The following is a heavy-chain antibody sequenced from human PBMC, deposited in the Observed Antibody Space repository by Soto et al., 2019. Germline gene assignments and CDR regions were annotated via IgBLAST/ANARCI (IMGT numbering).Heavy chain of an antibody. Sequence: QVQLVQSGAEVKKPGASVKVSCKTSGYTFTTYGISWVRQAPGQGLEWMGWISTDIGNTNYAQKVQDRVTMTTDTSTSTAYMDLGSLRSDDTAVYYCARFNCISSSCYAGYFDYWGQGTLVTVSS. V-gene: IGHV1-18*01. CDR3: ARFNCISSSCYAGYFDY. J-gene: IGHJ4*02. CDR1: GYTFTTYG. D-gene: IGHD6-13*01. CDR2: ISTDIGNT.